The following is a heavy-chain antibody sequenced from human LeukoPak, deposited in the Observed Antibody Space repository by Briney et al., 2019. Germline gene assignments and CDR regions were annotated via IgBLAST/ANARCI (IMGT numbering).Heavy chain of an antibody. CDR3: AKLGGFFDTSAKRYFQH. J-gene: IGHJ1*01. V-gene: IGHV3-23*01. CDR2: IGGGGATT. CDR1: GFTFKNYA. Sequence: GGSLRLSCAASGFTFKNYAMSWVRQAPGKGLEWVSTIGGGGATTYYADSVKGRFTIFRDNSKDTLYLQMNSLRADDTAIYYCAKLGGFFDTSAKRYFQHWGQGTLVTVSS. D-gene: IGHD3-22*01.